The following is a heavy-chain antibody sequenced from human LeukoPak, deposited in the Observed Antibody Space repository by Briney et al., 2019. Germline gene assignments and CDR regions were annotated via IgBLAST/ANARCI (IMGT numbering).Heavy chain of an antibody. Sequence: SQTLSLTCTVSGGSISSGSYYWGWIRQPPGKGLEWIGSIYYSGSTYYNPSLKSRVTISVDTSKNQFSLKLSSVTAADTAVYYCARDTTMIVVVITLDDAFDIWGQGTMVTVSS. CDR2: IYYSGST. J-gene: IGHJ3*02. D-gene: IGHD3-22*01. V-gene: IGHV4-39*07. CDR1: GGSISSGSYY. CDR3: ARDTTMIVVVITLDDAFDI.